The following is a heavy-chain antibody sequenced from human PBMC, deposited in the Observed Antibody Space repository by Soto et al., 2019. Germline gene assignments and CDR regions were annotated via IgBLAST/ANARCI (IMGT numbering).Heavy chain of an antibody. CDR2: INSDGSST. D-gene: IGHD3-10*01. V-gene: IGHV3-74*01. J-gene: IGHJ4*02. CDR3: ARGFPTGGNTGDY. Sequence: EVQLVESGGGLVQPGGSLRLSCAASGFTFSSYWMHWVRQAPGKGLVWVSRINSDGSSTDYADSVKGRFSISRDNAKNTLYLQMNSLSAEDTAVYYCARGFPTGGNTGDYWGQGTLVTVSS. CDR1: GFTFSSYW.